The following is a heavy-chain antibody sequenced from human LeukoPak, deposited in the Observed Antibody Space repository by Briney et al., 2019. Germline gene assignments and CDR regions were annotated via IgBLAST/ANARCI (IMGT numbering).Heavy chain of an antibody. D-gene: IGHD5-12*01. CDR2: IYYSGST. CDR1: GGSISSYY. CDR3: ARFRLRAVADY. Sequence: SETLSPTCTVSGGSISSYYWSWIRQPPGKGLEWIGYIYYSGSTNYNPSLKSRVTISVDTSKNQFSLKLSSVTAADTAVYYCARFRLRAVADYWGQGTLVTVSS. J-gene: IGHJ4*02. V-gene: IGHV4-59*01.